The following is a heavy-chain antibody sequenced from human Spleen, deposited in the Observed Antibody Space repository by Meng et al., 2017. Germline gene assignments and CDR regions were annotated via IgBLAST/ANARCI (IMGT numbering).Heavy chain of an antibody. D-gene: IGHD5-24*01. CDR1: VGSINSGSYY. CDR3: ARVRRDGYNPDY. V-gene: IGHV4-61*01. J-gene: IGHJ4*02. CDR2: IYYSGST. Sequence: VPLQDARPGLVKPSRTSSSTSAVSVGSINSGSYYWSWIRQPPGKGLEWIGYIYYSGSTNYNPSLKSRVTISVDTSKNQFSLKLSSVTAADTAVYYCARVRRDGYNPDYWGQGTLVTVSS.